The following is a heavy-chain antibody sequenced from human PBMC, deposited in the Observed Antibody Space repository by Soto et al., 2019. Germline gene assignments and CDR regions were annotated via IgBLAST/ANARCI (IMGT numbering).Heavy chain of an antibody. CDR3: AKTGNRRQWLPAAY. CDR1: GYSYTGYY. J-gene: IGHJ4*02. D-gene: IGHD6-19*01. CDR2: INPNSGGA. V-gene: IGHV1-2*02. Sequence: GAPLNVSRKATGYSYTGYYMHSVRQAPGQGLEWMGWINPNSGGANYAQTFQVRVTISRHNSKNSLYLQMNSLRTEDTALYYCAKTGNRRQWLPAAYWGQGTLVTVSS.